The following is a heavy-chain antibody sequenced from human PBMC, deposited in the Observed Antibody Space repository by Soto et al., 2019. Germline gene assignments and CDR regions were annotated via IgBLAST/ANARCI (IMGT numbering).Heavy chain of an antibody. CDR1: GGSISSSSYY. CDR3: ARHRQTGHYYYYYMDV. J-gene: IGHJ6*03. CDR2: IYYNGST. V-gene: IGHV4-39*01. Sequence: SETLSLTCTVSGGSISSSSYYWGWIRQPPGKGLEWIGSIYYNGSTYYNPSLKSRVTISVDTSKNQFSLKLSSVTAADTAVYYCARHRQTGHYYYYYMDVWGKGTTVTVSS.